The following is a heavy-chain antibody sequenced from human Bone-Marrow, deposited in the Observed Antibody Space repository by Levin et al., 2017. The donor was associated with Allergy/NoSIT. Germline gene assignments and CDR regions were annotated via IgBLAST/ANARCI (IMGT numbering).Heavy chain of an antibody. V-gene: IGHV3-48*01. J-gene: IGHJ3*01. CDR3: AKDDERRGWIDVFDV. CDR1: GFTFSSYS. Sequence: GGSLRLSCEASGFTFSSYSMNWVRQAPGKGLEWLAFIGRSSSVIYYSDSVRGRFTVSRDNTNNLLFLQMNSLRADDPAVYYCAKDDERRGWIDVFDVWGQGTVVTVSS. D-gene: IGHD6-19*01. CDR2: IGRSSSVI.